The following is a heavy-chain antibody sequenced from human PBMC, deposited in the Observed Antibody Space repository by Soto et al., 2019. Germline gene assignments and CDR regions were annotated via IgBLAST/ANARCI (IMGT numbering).Heavy chain of an antibody. J-gene: IGHJ5*02. Sequence: SETLSLTCTVSGGSISSYYWSWIRQPPGKRLEKIGHIYYSGSTSYNSSLKSRVTISVDTSKSQLSMKLSSVTAAYTALYYCARVRDCSGGTCYSWWFDPWGQGTLVTVSS. CDR3: ARVRDCSGGTCYSWWFDP. V-gene: IGHV4-59*01. D-gene: IGHD2-15*01. CDR1: GGSISSYY. CDR2: IYYSGST.